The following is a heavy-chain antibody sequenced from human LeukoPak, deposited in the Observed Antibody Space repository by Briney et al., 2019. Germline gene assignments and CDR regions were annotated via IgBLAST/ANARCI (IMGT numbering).Heavy chain of an antibody. D-gene: IGHD2-15*01. J-gene: IGHJ4*02. CDR1: GFTFSSYG. V-gene: IGHV3-33*01. Sequence: PGGSLRLSCAASGFTFSSYGMHWVRQAPGKGLEWVAVIWYDGSNTYYADSVKGRFTISRDNSKNTLYLQMNSLRAEDTAVYYCARIGYCSGGSCYWVYFDYWGQGTRATVSS. CDR3: ARIGYCSGGSCYWVYFDY. CDR2: IWYDGSNT.